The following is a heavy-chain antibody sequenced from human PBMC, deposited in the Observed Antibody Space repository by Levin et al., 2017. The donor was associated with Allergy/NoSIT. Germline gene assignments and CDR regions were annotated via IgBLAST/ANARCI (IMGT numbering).Heavy chain of an antibody. Sequence: PGGSLRLSCAASGFTFSSYAMHWVRQAPGKGLEWVAVISYDGSNKYYADSVKGRFTISRDNSKNTLYLQMNSLRAEDTAVYYCARDAEQQLVQNWYFDLWGRGTLVTVSS. J-gene: IGHJ2*01. CDR1: GFTFSSYA. D-gene: IGHD6-13*01. V-gene: IGHV3-30-3*01. CDR2: ISYDGSNK. CDR3: ARDAEQQLVQNWYFDL.